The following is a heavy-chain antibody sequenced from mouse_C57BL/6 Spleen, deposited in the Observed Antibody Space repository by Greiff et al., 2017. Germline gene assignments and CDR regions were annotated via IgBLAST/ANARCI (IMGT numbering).Heavy chain of an antibody. CDR2: ISSGSSTI. CDR1: GFTFSDYG. V-gene: IGHV5-17*01. J-gene: IGHJ2*01. D-gene: IGHD1-1*01. CDR3: ARPYYYGLDY. Sequence: EVNVVESGGGLVKPGGSLKLSCAASGFTFSDYGMHWVRQAPEKGLEWVAYISSGSSTIYYADTVKGRFTISRDNAKNTLFLQMTSLRSEDTDMYYCARPYYYGLDYWGQGTTLTVSS.